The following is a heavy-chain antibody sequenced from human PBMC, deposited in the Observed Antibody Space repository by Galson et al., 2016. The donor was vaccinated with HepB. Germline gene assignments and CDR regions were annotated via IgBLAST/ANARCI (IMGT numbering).Heavy chain of an antibody. D-gene: IGHD6-13*01. CDR2: IRSKTYYGTA. J-gene: IGHJ4*02. V-gene: IGHV3-49*03. Sequence: SLRLSCAASGFTFGDYPMTWFRQAPGKGLEWVGFIRSKTYYGTAEYAASVEGRFTISRDDSKRIAYLQMDSPKPEDSAVYYCARGYTNTWYVAGFDYWGQGTLVTGSS. CDR1: GFTFGDYP. CDR3: ARGYTNTWYVAGFDY.